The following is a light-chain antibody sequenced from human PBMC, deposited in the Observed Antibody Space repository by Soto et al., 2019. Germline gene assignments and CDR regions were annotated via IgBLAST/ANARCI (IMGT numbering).Light chain of an antibody. CDR3: QSADSSDTYYV. CDR2: KDS. Sequence: SYELTQPPSVSVSPGQTARITCSGDALPDQYAFWYQQKPGQAPVLLIYKDSERPSGIPERFSGSTSGTTVTLTISGVQAEDEADYYCQSADSSDTYYVFGTGTKLTVL. CDR1: ALPDQY. J-gene: IGLJ1*01. V-gene: IGLV3-25*03.